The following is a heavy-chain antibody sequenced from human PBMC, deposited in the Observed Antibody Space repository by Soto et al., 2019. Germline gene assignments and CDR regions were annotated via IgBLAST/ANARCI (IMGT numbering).Heavy chain of an antibody. Sequence: SETLSLTCTVSGGSISSYYWSWIRQPPGKGLEWIGYIYYSGSTNYNPSLKSRVAISVDTSKNQFSLKLSSVTAADTAVYYCARRYGASFDYWGQGTLVTVSS. CDR3: ARRYGASFDY. J-gene: IGHJ4*02. CDR1: GGSISSYY. CDR2: IYYSGST. D-gene: IGHD4-17*01. V-gene: IGHV4-59*01.